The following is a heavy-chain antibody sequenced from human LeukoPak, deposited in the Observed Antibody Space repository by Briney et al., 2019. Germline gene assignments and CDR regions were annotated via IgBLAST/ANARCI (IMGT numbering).Heavy chain of an antibody. CDR1: EFTFSNYA. CDR3: VKVSSSGWHEGDYFDY. Sequence: GGSLRLSCSASEFTFSNYAMHWVRKAPGKGLEYVSAISSNGGSTYFADSVKARFSISRDNSKNTMDLQMSSLRAEDTAVDYCVKVSSSGWHEGDYFDYWGQGTLVTVSS. V-gene: IGHV3-64D*06. J-gene: IGHJ4*02. D-gene: IGHD6-19*01. CDR2: ISSNGGST.